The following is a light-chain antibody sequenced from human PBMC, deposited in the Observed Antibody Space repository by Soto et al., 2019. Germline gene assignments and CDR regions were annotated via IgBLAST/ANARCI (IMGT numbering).Light chain of an antibody. CDR2: AAS. CDR1: QSISSY. CDR3: QLSYSTHIP. J-gene: IGKJ5*01. Sequence: DIQMAHTPPSLSAYVEDRVTITCRASQSISSYLNWYQQKPGKAPKLLIYAASSLQSGVPSRFSGSGSGTDFTLTISSLQPEDFATYYCQLSYSTHIPFGQGTRLEIK. V-gene: IGKV1-39*01.